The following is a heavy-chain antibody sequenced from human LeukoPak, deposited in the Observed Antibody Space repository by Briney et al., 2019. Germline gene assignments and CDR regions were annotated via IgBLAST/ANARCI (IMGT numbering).Heavy chain of an antibody. CDR1: GFTFSSYE. CDR3: ARIVVVAATVDSFDI. D-gene: IGHD2-15*01. Sequence: GGSLRLSCAASGFTFSSYEMNWVRQAPGKGLEWVSYISSSGSTIYYADSVKGRFTISRDNAKNSLYLQMNSLRAEDTALYYCARIVVVAATVDSFDIWGQGTMVTVPS. CDR2: ISSSGSTI. V-gene: IGHV3-48*03. J-gene: IGHJ3*02.